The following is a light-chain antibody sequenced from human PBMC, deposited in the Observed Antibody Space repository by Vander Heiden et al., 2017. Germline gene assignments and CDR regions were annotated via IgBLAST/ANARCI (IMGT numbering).Light chain of an antibody. CDR1: NIGSKS. Sequence: SYVLTQPPSLSAAPGQTARITWGGDNIGSKSVHWYQQKSGQAPVLVVYDDSDRPSGIPERVSGFNSGNTATLTISRVEAGDEADYYCQVWDSISDHLVFGGGTKLSVL. CDR2: DDS. CDR3: QVWDSISDHLV. V-gene: IGLV3-21*02. J-gene: IGLJ2*01.